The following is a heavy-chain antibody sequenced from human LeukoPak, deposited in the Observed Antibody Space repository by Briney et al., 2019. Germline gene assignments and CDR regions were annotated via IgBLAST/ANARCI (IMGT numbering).Heavy chain of an antibody. Sequence: ASVQVSCKASGYTFTDYYIHWVRQAPGQELEWMGWINHNSGGTDYSQKFQRRVTMTRDTSISTAYMELSSLRTGDTAVYNYARVGAYESSTHLAYWGQGTLVTVSS. V-gene: IGHV1-2*02. CDR1: GYTFTDYY. J-gene: IGHJ4*02. CDR2: INHNSGGT. D-gene: IGHD3-22*01. CDR3: ARVGAYESSTHLAY.